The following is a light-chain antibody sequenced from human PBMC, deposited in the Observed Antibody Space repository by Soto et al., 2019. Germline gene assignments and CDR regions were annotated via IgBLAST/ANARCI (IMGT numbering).Light chain of an antibody. CDR3: HQYKTYS. CDR1: QAVSTW. J-gene: IGKJ2*01. V-gene: IGKV1-5*03. CDR2: KRS. Sequence: DIQMTQSPTTLSASVGDRVTITCRASQAVSTWLAWYQQKPGKAPQLLIYKRSTFESGVPFRFSGSGSGTEFTLTISNLQPDDFATYYCHQYKTYSFGQGTKVDIK.